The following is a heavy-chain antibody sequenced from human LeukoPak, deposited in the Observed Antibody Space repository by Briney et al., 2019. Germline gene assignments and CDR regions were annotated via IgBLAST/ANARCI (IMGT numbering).Heavy chain of an antibody. CDR1: GGSISSYY. Sequence: SETLSLTCTVSGGSISSYYWSWIRQPPGKGLEWIGYIYYSGSTNYNPSLKSRVTISVDTSKNQFSLKLSSVTAADTAVYYCARGGDIEGFDYWGQGNLVTVSS. D-gene: IGHD3-9*01. CDR3: ARGGDIEGFDY. J-gene: IGHJ4*02. V-gene: IGHV4-59*01. CDR2: IYYSGST.